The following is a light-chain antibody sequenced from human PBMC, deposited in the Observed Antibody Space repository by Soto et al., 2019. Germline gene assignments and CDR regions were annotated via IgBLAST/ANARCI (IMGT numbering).Light chain of an antibody. J-gene: IGKJ1*01. CDR1: QSVADSY. Sequence: EVVLTQSPGTQSLSPGERATLSCRASQSVADSYLAWYQQKPGRAPRLLFYAATRRATGIPDRFSGSRSGTDFTLTISTLEPDDFAVYYCHHFRSSPETFGQETNVE. CDR3: HHFRSSPET. CDR2: AAT. V-gene: IGKV3-20*01.